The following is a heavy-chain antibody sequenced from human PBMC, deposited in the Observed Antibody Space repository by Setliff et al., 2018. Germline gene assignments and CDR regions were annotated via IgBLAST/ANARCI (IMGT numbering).Heavy chain of an antibody. CDR2: INQSGST. Sequence: SETLSLTCGGYGGSLSDYYWSWIRQPPGKGLEWIGEINQSGSTTYNPSLKGRVTISMDTSKNQFSLKLTSVTAADTAVYYCARDSLTTLRRRSFDIWGQGTMVTVSS. J-gene: IGHJ3*02. D-gene: IGHD1-1*01. CDR1: GGSLSDYY. CDR3: ARDSLTTLRRRSFDI. V-gene: IGHV4-34*01.